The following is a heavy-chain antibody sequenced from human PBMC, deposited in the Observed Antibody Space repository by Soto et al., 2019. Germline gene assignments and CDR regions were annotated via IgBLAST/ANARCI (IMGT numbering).Heavy chain of an antibody. Sequence: SEPLSLTCAVSGYSIISGYYWGCIRQPPGKGLEWIGSIYHSGSTYYNPSLKSRVTISVDTSKNQFSLKLSSVTAADTAVYYCARETAAEDYWGQGTLVTVS. CDR3: ARETAAEDY. D-gene: IGHD6-13*01. CDR1: GYSIISGYY. V-gene: IGHV4-38-2*02. J-gene: IGHJ4*02. CDR2: IYHSGST.